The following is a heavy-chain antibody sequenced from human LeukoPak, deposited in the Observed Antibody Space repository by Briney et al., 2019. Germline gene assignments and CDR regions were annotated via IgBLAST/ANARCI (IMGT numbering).Heavy chain of an antibody. D-gene: IGHD6-19*01. CDR2: IDSYGSGT. Sequence: PGGSLRLSCAASGFRFSSYWMHWVRQAPGKGLVWVSRIDSYGSGTTYADSVKGRFTISRDNSKNTVYLQMNRLRAEDTAAYYCAKDLAYRSGWFLGAFDVWGQGTMVTVSS. J-gene: IGHJ3*01. CDR1: GFRFSSYW. CDR3: AKDLAYRSGWFLGAFDV. V-gene: IGHV3-74*01.